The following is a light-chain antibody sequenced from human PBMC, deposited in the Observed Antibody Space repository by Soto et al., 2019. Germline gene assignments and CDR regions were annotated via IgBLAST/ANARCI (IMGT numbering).Light chain of an antibody. J-gene: IGKJ4*01. V-gene: IGKV4-1*01. CDR2: WAS. CDR1: QSVLYSSNNKNY. CDR3: QQYHTPFS. Sequence: DIVMTQSPDSLAVSLGERATINCKSSQSVLYSSNNKNYLAWYQQKPGQPPKLLIYWASTRESGVPDRFSGSGSGTDFTLTISSLQAEDVAVYYCQQYHTPFSFGGGTKVEIK.